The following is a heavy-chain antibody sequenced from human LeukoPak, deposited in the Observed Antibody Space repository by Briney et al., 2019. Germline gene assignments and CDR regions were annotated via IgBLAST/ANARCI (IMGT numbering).Heavy chain of an antibody. V-gene: IGHV1-69*02. J-gene: IGHJ4*02. CDR1: GGTFSSYT. CDR2: IIPILGIA. Sequence: SVKVSCKASGGTFSSYTISWVRQAPGQGLEWMGRIIPILGIANYAQKFQGRVTITADKSTSTAYMELSSLRSEDTAVYYCARSAVDTAMGADFDYWGQGTPVTVSS. D-gene: IGHD5-18*01. CDR3: ARSAVDTAMGADFDY.